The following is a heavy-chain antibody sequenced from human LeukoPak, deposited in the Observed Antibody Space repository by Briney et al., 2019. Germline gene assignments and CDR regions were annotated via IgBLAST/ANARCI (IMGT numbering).Heavy chain of an antibody. Sequence: PSENLSLTCTVSGGSISSDYWSWIRQPPGKGLEWIGYIYYRGSTNYNPSLKSRVTISVDTSKNQFSLKLSSVTAADTAVYYCARLSGYSSGHYYSDYWGQGTLVTVSS. J-gene: IGHJ4*02. CDR1: GGSISSDY. D-gene: IGHD3-22*01. V-gene: IGHV4-59*01. CDR2: IYYRGST. CDR3: ARLSGYSSGHYYSDY.